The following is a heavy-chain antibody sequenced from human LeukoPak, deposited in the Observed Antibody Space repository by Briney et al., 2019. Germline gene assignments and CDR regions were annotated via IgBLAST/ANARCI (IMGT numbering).Heavy chain of an antibody. V-gene: IGHV3-66*01. Sequence: PGGSLRLSCAPSGFTFRRSYMTGVRQARGRGLEGVAHIYAGGSVFYGDTVKGRFTLSTDNLGTSVYLHMNSLRAEHTAVYYCARVSGLVGDGYDYWGYFDLWGQGTLVTVSS. CDR3: ARVSGLVGDGYDYWGYFDL. CDR1: GFTFRRSY. J-gene: IGHJ4*02. D-gene: IGHD5-24*01. CDR2: IYAGGSV.